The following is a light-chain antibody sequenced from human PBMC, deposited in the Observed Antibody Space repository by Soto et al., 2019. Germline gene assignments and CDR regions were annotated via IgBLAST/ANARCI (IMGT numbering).Light chain of an antibody. CDR1: SSDVGGYNY. CDR2: EVS. V-gene: IGLV2-8*01. Sequence: QSALTQPPSASGSPGQSVTISCTGTSSDVGGYNYVSWYQQHPGKAPKLMIYEVSKRPSGVPDRFSGSKSGNTASLTVSGLQAEDEADYYCTSYTPTGALVFGSGTKVTVL. J-gene: IGLJ6*01. CDR3: TSYTPTGALV.